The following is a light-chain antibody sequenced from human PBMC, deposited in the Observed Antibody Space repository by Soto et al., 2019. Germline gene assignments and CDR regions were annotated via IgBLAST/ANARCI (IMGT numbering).Light chain of an antibody. J-gene: IGKJ1*01. CDR3: QQYKTYSPT. CDR1: QTISSW. Sequence: DIQMTQSPSTLSASVGDRVTITCRASQTISSWLAWYQQKPGKAPKILIFDASNLERGVPSRISGSGSGPEFTLTISGLQPDDLATYYCQQYKTYSPTFGQGTKVDIK. V-gene: IGKV1-5*01. CDR2: DAS.